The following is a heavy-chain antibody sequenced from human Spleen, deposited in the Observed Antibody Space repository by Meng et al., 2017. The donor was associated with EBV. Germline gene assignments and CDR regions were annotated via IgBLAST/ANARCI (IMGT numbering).Heavy chain of an antibody. CDR1: GFTFSSYG. CDR2: IPSDASHNK. V-gene: IGHV3-30*18. J-gene: IGHJ5*02. CDR3: AKDLSGRFDP. D-gene: IGHD1-14*01. Sequence: QVQLVEAGGGVVQPGRSLRLSCAAFGFTFSSYGMHWVRQAPGKGPEWVAIIPSDASHNKYYADSVKGRFTISRDNSKNTLYLQMNSLKIEDTAVYYCAKDLSGRFDPWGQGTLVTVSS.